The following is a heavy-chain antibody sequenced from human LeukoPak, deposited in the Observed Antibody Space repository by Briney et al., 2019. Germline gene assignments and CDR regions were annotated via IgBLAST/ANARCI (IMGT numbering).Heavy chain of an antibody. Sequence: GGSLRLSCAASGFTFSSYAMSWVRQAPGKGLEWVSAISGSGGSTYYADSVKGRFTISRDNSKNTLYLQMNSLRAEDTAVYYCAKGAEPGYSRANWFDPWGQGTLVTVSS. CDR2: ISGSGGST. CDR1: GFTFSSYA. V-gene: IGHV3-23*01. CDR3: AKGAEPGYSRANWFDP. D-gene: IGHD6-13*01. J-gene: IGHJ5*02.